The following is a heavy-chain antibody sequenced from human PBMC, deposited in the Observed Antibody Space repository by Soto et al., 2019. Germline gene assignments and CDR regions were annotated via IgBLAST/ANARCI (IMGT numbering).Heavy chain of an antibody. Sequence: GESLKISCAASGFTFSSYEMNWVRQAPGKGLEWVSYISSSGSTIYYADSVKGRFTISRDNAKNSLYLQMNSLRAEDTAVYYCARDAGLHYYGSGSYSPDLYYYYGMDVWGQGTTVTVSS. V-gene: IGHV3-48*03. CDR2: ISSSGSTI. D-gene: IGHD3-10*01. CDR1: GFTFSSYE. J-gene: IGHJ6*02. CDR3: ARDAGLHYYGSGSYSPDLYYYYGMDV.